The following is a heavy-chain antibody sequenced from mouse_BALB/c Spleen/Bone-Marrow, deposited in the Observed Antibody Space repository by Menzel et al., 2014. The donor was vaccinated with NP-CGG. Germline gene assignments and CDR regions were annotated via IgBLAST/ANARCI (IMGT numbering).Heavy chain of an antibody. CDR1: GYTFTSYY. D-gene: IGHD2-4*01. Sequence: VQLQQSGAELVKPGASVKLSCKASGYTFTSYYMYWVKQRPGQGLEWIGEINPSNGGTNFNEKFKSKATLTVDKSSSTAYMQLSSLTSEDSAVYYCTRSTMITYFDYWGQGTTHTVSS. J-gene: IGHJ2*01. CDR3: TRSTMITYFDY. V-gene: IGHV1S81*02. CDR2: INPSNGGT.